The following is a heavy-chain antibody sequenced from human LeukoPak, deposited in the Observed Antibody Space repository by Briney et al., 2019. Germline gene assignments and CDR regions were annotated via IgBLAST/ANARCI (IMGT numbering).Heavy chain of an antibody. V-gene: IGHV3-7*01. D-gene: IGHD3-3*01. CDR1: GFTFSSYW. J-gene: IGHJ5*02. CDR3: ARDGAEYHFWSGYSPNWFDP. CDR2: IKQDGSEK. Sequence: GGSLRLSCAASGFTFSSYWMSWVRQAPGKGLEWVANIKQDGSEKYYVDSVKGRFTISRDNAKNSLYLQMNSLRAEDTAVLYCARDGAEYHFWSGYSPNWFDPWGQGTLVTVSS.